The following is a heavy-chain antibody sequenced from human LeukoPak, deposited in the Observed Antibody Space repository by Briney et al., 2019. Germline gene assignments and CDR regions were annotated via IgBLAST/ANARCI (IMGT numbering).Heavy chain of an antibody. CDR2: IYNSGST. CDR1: GGSISSINSNY. D-gene: IGHD4-23*01. J-gene: IGHJ4*02. CDR3: ARQAGGNSGPFDY. Sequence: SETLSLTCTVSGGSISSINSNYCGWIRQPPGKGLEWIGYIYNSGSTNYNPSLMSQVTISVDTSKNQFSLKLSSVTAANTAVYYCARQAGGNSGPFDYWGQGTVVTVSS. V-gene: IGHV4-61*05.